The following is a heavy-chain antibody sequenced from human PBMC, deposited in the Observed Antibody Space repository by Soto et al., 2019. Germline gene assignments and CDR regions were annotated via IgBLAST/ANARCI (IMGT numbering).Heavy chain of an antibody. V-gene: IGHV3-48*02. CDR2: ISSSGRTI. J-gene: IGHJ3*02. CDR3: ARDGMYYGVDAFDI. CDR1: AFTFSSYS. Sequence: EVQLVESGGGVVQPGGSLRLSCAASAFTFSSYSMNWVRQAPGKGLEWFSYISSSGRTIYSADSVKGRFTISRDNAKNSLYLQMNSLRDEDTAVYYCARDGMYYGVDAFDIWGQGTMVTVSS. D-gene: IGHD3-10*01.